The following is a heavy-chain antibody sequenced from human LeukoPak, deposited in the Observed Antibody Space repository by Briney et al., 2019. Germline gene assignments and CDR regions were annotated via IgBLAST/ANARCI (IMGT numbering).Heavy chain of an antibody. Sequence: SVKVSCKASGGTFSSYAISWVRQAPGQGLEWMGGIIPIFGTANYAQKFQGRVTITADESTSTAYMELSSLRSEDTAVYYCARESSRGPYAIDIWGQGTMVTVSS. CDR2: IIPIFGTA. CDR3: ARESSRGPYAIDI. CDR1: GGTFSSYA. V-gene: IGHV1-69*13. J-gene: IGHJ3*02. D-gene: IGHD1-26*01.